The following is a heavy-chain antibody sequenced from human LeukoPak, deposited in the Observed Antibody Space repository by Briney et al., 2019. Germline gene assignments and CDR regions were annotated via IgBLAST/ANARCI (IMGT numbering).Heavy chain of an antibody. J-gene: IGHJ3*02. CDR2: IYSGGST. D-gene: IGHD3-22*01. V-gene: IGHV3-53*01. CDR1: GFTVSSNY. Sequence: GGSLRLSCAASGFTVSSNYMSWVRQAPGKGLEWVSVIYSGGSTYYADSVKGRFTISRDNSKNTLYLQMNSLRAEDTAVYYCASMYYYDSSGYSYDAFDIWGQGTMVTVSS. CDR3: ASMYYYDSSGYSYDAFDI.